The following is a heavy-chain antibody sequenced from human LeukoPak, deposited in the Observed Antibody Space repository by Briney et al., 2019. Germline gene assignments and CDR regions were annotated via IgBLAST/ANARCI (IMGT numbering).Heavy chain of an antibody. V-gene: IGHV1-24*01. CDR1: GYTLTELS. Sequence: ASVKVSCTVSGYTLTELSMHWVRQAPGKGLEWMGGFDPEDGETIYAQKFQGRVTMTEDTSTDTAYMELSSLRSEDTAVYYCATKEPVGVPAATYFDYWGQGTLVTASS. D-gene: IGHD2-2*01. CDR2: FDPEDGET. J-gene: IGHJ4*02. CDR3: ATKEPVGVPAATYFDY.